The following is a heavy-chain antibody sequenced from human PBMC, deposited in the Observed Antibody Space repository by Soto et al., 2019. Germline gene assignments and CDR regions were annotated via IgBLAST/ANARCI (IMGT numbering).Heavy chain of an antibody. J-gene: IGHJ4*02. D-gene: IGHD1-26*01. CDR2: IYYSGST. V-gene: IGHV4-59*01. Sequence: PSETLSLTCTVSGGSINSYYLSWIRQPPGKGLEWIGYIYYSGSTNYNPSLKSRVTISVDTSKNQFSLKLRSVTGADTAVYYCARRYGGNFDYWGQGTLVTVSS. CDR1: GGSINSYY. CDR3: ARRYGGNFDY.